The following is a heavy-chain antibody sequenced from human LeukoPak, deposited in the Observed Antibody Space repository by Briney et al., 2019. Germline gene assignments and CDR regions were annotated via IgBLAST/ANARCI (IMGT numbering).Heavy chain of an antibody. J-gene: IGHJ4*02. CDR2: ISWNSGSI. V-gene: IGHV3-9*01. Sequence: PGGSLRLSCAASGFTFDDYAMHWVRQAPGKGLEWVSGISWNSGSIGYADSVKGRFTISRDNAKNSLYLQMNSLRAEDTALYYCAKATHGLLVVVAATLRGQYYFDCWGQGTLVTVSS. D-gene: IGHD2-15*01. CDR1: GFTFDDYA. CDR3: AKATHGLLVVVAATLRGQYYFDC.